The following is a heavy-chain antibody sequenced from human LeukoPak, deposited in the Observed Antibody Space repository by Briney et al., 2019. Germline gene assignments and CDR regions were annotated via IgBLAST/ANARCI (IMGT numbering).Heavy chain of an antibody. CDR2: ISSSSSYI. Sequence: SGGSLRLSCAASGFTFSSYSMNWVRQAPGKGLEWVSSISSSSSYIYYADSVKGRFTISRDNTKNSLYLQLNSLKDEDTAVYDGARDPYCGTYSDYYYYYMDFWGKGTTVTVSS. D-gene: IGHD1-26*01. CDR3: ARDPYCGTYSDYYYYYMDF. J-gene: IGHJ6*03. CDR1: GFTFSSYS. V-gene: IGHV3-21*01.